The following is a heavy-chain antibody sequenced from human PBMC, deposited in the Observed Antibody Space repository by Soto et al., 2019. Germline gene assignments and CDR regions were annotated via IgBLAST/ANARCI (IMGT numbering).Heavy chain of an antibody. Sequence: QVQLVQSGAEVKKPGSSVKVSCKASGGTFSSYAISWVRQAPGQGLEWMGGIIPIFGTANYAQKFQGRVTITADESTSTAYRELGSLRSEDTAVYYCARLVVDTANQVDYWGQGPLVTVSS. D-gene: IGHD5-18*01. J-gene: IGHJ4*02. CDR1: GGTFSSYA. CDR3: ARLVVDTANQVDY. CDR2: IIPIFGTA. V-gene: IGHV1-69*01.